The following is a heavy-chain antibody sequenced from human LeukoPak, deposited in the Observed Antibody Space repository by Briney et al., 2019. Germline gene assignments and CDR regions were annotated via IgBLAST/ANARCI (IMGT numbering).Heavy chain of an antibody. V-gene: IGHV3-11*01. Sequence: GGSLRLSCAASGFTFSDYYMSWIRQAPGKGLEWVSYISSSGSTIYYADSVKGRFTISRDNAKNSLYLQMNSLRAEDTAVYYCASRTPPYSSSSGAYWGQGTLVTVSS. CDR3: ASRTPPYSSSSGAY. CDR2: ISSSGSTI. J-gene: IGHJ4*02. CDR1: GFTFSDYY. D-gene: IGHD6-6*01.